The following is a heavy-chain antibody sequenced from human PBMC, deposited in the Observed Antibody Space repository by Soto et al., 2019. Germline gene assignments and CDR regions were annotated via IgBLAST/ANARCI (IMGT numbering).Heavy chain of an antibody. V-gene: IGHV2-70*11. Sequence: GAKLGNPQQTLTLAWNFSGVSIRNSGMGGRWIRQPPGKALELLARIDWDDDKYYSTSLKTRLTISKDTSKNLVVLTMTNMDPTDTATYYCARTLGSSTLDYWGQGTLVTVSS. CDR1: GVSIRNSGMG. CDR3: ARTLGSSTLDY. CDR2: IDWDDDK. D-gene: IGHD6-13*01. J-gene: IGHJ4*02.